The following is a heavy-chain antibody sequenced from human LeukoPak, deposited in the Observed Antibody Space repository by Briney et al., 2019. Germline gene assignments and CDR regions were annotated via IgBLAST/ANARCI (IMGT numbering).Heavy chain of an antibody. V-gene: IGHV4-38-2*02. CDR2: IYHSGST. CDR3: ARSTPWLGTRIAARSTGTFDY. Sequence: PSETLSLTCTVSGYSISSGYYWGWIRQPPGKGLEWIGSIYHSGSTYYNPSLKSRVTISVDTSKNQFSLKLSSVTAADTAVYYCARSTPWLGTRIAARSTGTFDYWGQGTLVTVSS. CDR1: GYSISSGYY. D-gene: IGHD6-6*01. J-gene: IGHJ4*02.